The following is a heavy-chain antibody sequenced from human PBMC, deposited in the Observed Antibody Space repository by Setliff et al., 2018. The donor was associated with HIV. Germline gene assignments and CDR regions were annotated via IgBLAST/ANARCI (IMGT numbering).Heavy chain of an antibody. CDR1: GDSISRRIYY. CDR3: AKLLPAADMAREIDS. Sequence: SETLSLTCTVSGDSISRRIYYWGWTRQPPGKGLEWIGNFYYSGSSHYNPSLKSRVTISVDTSKNQFSLKLISVSAADTAVYYCAKLLPAADMAREIDSWGQGTLVTVSS. J-gene: IGHJ4*02. V-gene: IGHV4-39*01. CDR2: FYYSGSS. D-gene: IGHD2-2*01.